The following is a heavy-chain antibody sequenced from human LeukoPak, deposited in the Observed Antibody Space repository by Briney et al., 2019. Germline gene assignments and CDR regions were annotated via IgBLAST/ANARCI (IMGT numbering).Heavy chain of an antibody. CDR2: ISYDGSNK. CDR3: AKVQSSGWYEPGTSFDY. Sequence: GGSLRLSCAASGFTFSSYGMHWVRQAPGKGLEWVAVISYDGSNKYYADSVKGRFTISRDNSKNTLYLQMNSLRAEDTAVYYCAKVQSSGWYEPGTSFDYWGQGTLVTVSS. CDR1: GFTFSSYG. J-gene: IGHJ4*02. D-gene: IGHD6-19*01. V-gene: IGHV3-30*18.